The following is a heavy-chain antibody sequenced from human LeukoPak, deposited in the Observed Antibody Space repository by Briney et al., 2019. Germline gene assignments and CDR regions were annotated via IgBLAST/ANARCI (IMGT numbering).Heavy chain of an antibody. V-gene: IGHV4-39*07. D-gene: IGHD3-22*01. J-gene: IGHJ4*02. CDR2: LYYSGNT. CDR3: ARDGVKDSKEYYFDF. CDR1: GASISSSTYY. Sequence: PSETLSLTCTVSGASISSSTYYWGWIRQPPGKGLEWIGSLYYSGNTYYNPSLKSRATISVDTSKDQLSLKLSSVTAADTAVYHCARDGVKDSKEYYFDFWGQGTLVTVSS.